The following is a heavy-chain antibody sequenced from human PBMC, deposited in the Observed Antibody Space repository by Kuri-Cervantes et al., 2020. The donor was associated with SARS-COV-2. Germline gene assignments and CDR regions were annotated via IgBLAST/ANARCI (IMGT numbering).Heavy chain of an antibody. CDR3: ARTRIAAAGTIDY. J-gene: IGHJ4*02. Sequence: ASVKVSCKASGYTFTSYDINWVRQATGQGLEWMGWMNPNSGNTGYAQKFQGRVTITRNTSISTAYMELNSLRSEDTAVYYCARTRIAAAGTIDYWGQGTLVTVSS. CDR2: MNPNSGNT. V-gene: IGHV1-8*03. CDR1: GYTFTSYD. D-gene: IGHD6-13*01.